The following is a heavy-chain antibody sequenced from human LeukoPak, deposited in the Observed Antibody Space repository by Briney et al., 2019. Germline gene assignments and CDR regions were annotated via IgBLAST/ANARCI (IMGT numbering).Heavy chain of an antibody. V-gene: IGHV4-34*01. CDR1: GGSFSGYY. J-gene: IGHJ4*02. Sequence: SETLSLTCAVYGGSFSGYYWSWIRQPPGKGLEWIGEINHSGSANYNPSLKSRVTISVDTSKNQFSLKLSSVTAADTAVYYCARGRKYYDFWSGYSFDYWGQGTLVTVSS. CDR2: INHSGSA. D-gene: IGHD3-3*01. CDR3: ARGRKYYDFWSGYSFDY.